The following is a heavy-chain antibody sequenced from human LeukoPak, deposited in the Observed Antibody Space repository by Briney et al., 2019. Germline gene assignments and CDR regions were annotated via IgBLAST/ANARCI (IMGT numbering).Heavy chain of an antibody. Sequence: PGGSLRLSCAASGFTFSDYYMNWIRQAPGKGLEWISYISSSGSSTRYADSVKGRFTISRDNTRNSLYLQMTSLRADDTAVYYCASKVGNWGQGTLVTVSS. CDR3: ASKVGN. J-gene: IGHJ4*02. CDR2: ISSSGSST. CDR1: GFTFSDYY. V-gene: IGHV3-11*03.